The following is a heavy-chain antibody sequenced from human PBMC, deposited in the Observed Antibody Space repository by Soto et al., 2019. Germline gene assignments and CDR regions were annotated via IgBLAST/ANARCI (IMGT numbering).Heavy chain of an antibody. V-gene: IGHV1-18*01. CDR1: GYTFSSYH. J-gene: IGHJ4*02. CDR3: ARDLPPVDY. Sequence: QIQLVQSGAEVKKPGASVKVSCKASGYTFSSYHITWVRQAPGQGLEWMGWISAYNGNTNYAQNLQGRVTMTTDPSTSTAYMELRSLKSDDTAVYYCARDLPPVDYWGQGTLVTVSS. CDR2: ISAYNGNT.